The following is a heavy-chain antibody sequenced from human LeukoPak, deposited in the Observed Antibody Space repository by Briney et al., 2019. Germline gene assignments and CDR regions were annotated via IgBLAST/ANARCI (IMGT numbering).Heavy chain of an antibody. CDR1: GGTFSSYA. J-gene: IGHJ4*02. CDR2: IIPTFGTA. V-gene: IGHV1-69*13. Sequence: GASVKVSCKASGGTFSSYAISWVRQAPGQGLKWMGGIIPTFGTANYAQKFQGRVTITADESTSTAYMELSSLRSYDTDAYYCSRTHGYDSSDYYSHDDWGQGTTVTVSS. CDR3: SRTHGYDSSDYYSHDD. D-gene: IGHD3-22*01.